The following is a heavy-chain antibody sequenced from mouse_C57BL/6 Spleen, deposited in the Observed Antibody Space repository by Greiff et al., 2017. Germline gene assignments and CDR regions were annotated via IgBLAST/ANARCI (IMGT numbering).Heavy chain of an antibody. CDR2: IDPETGGT. J-gene: IGHJ1*03. CDR3: TREGWLLRYFDV. V-gene: IGHV1-15*01. D-gene: IGHD2-3*01. Sequence: QVQLQQSGAELVRPGASVTLSCKASGYTFTDYEMHWVKQTPVHGLEWIGAIDPETGGTAYNQKFKGKAILTADKSSSTAYMELRSLTSEDSAVYYCTREGWLLRYFDVWGTGTTVTVSS. CDR1: GYTFTDYE.